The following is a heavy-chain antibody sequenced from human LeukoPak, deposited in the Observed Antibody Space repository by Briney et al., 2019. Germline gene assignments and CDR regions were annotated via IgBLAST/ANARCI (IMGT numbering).Heavy chain of an antibody. CDR3: VRAYGDYDYYYYGMDV. CDR1: GFTFSTYA. J-gene: IGHJ6*02. V-gene: IGHV3-64D*06. Sequence: GGSLRLPCAASGFTFSTYAMHWVRQAPGKGLEYVSAISSNGGSTYCADSVKGRFTISRDNSKNTLYLQMSSLRAEDTAVYYCVRAYGDYDYYYYGMDVWGQGTTVTVSS. CDR2: ISSNGGST. D-gene: IGHD4-17*01.